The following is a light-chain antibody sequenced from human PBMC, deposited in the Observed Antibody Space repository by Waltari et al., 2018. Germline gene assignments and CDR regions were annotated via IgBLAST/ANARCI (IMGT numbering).Light chain of an antibody. CDR1: QSISSY. V-gene: IGKV1-39*01. CDR2: DAS. J-gene: IGKJ4*01. Sequence: DIQMTQSPSSLSASVGARVTITCRASQSISSYLNWYQQKPGNAPKLLIYDASALRSGVPSRFSGSGSGTDFTLTISSLQPEDFATYYCQQCSSTLITFGGGTKVEIK. CDR3: QQCSSTLIT.